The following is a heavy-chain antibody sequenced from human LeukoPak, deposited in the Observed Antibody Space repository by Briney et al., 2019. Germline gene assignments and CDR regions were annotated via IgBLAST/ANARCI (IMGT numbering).Heavy chain of an antibody. J-gene: IGHJ5*02. V-gene: IGHV3-53*01. CDR3: ARAKGGTFDP. Sequence: GGSLRLSCAASGFTFSNAWMSWVRQAPGKGLEWVSVIYSGGSTYYADSVKGRFTISRDNSKNTLYLQMNSLRAEDTAVYYCARAKGGTFDPWGQGTLVTVSS. D-gene: IGHD1-14*01. CDR1: GFTFSNAW. CDR2: IYSGGST.